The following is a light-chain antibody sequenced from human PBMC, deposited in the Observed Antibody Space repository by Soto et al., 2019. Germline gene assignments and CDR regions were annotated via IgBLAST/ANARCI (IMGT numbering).Light chain of an antibody. V-gene: IGKV1-39*01. Sequence: IQMTQSPSSLSASVGDRVTVTCRASQSINIYLNWYQQKPGKAPTLLIYGASSLQSGVPSRFSGGGSRTDFTLTISSLQPEDFTTYYCQQSYRSPYTFGQGTKLEIK. CDR2: GAS. CDR3: QQSYRSPYT. J-gene: IGKJ2*01. CDR1: QSINIY.